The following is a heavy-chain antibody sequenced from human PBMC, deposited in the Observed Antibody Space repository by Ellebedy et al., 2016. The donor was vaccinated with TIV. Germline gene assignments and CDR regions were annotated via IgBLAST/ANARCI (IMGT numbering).Heavy chain of an antibody. CDR2: IIPILGIA. D-gene: IGHD5-24*01. Sequence: SVKVSXXASGGTFSSYAISWVRQAPGQGLEWMGRIIPILGIANYAQKFQGRVTITADKSTSTAYMELSSLRSEDTAVYYCARDGWDVATIKGGYYYGMDVWGQGTTVTVSS. CDR1: GGTFSSYA. J-gene: IGHJ6*02. CDR3: ARDGWDVATIKGGYYYGMDV. V-gene: IGHV1-69*04.